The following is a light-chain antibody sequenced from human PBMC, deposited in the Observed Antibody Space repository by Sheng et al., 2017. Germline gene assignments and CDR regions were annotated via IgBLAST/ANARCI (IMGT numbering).Light chain of an antibody. Sequence: EIVLTQSPAVLSLSPGERATLSCRASDSVGDYVVWYQQKPGRAPRLLIYDSSNRAPGIPARFSGSGSGTDFTLTISSLEPEDFGIYYCQQRINWPITFGPWDHSGSQT. J-gene: IGKJ3*01. CDR3: QQRINWPIT. CDR2: DSS. CDR1: DSVGDY. V-gene: IGKV3-11*01.